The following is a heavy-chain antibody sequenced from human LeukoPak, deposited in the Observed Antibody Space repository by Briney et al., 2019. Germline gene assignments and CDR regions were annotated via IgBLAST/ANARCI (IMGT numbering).Heavy chain of an antibody. CDR3: ERGASLDV. V-gene: IGHV1-18*01. J-gene: IGHJ6*04. CDR2: MNPNSGNT. CDR1: GYTFTSYD. Sequence: ASVKVSCKASGYTFTSYDINWVRQATGQGLEWMGWMNPNSGNTNYAQKLQGRVTMTTDTSTSTAYMELRSLRSDDTAVYYCERGASLDVWGKGTTVTISS.